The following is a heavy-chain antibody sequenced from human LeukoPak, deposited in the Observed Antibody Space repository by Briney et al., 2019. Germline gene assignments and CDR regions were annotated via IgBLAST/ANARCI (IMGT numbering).Heavy chain of an antibody. J-gene: IGHJ5*02. V-gene: IGHV4-59*01. CDR2: ISYIGTT. Sequence: SETLSLTCAVSGGSISNYYWSWIRQPPGKGLEWIGYISYIGTTNYNPSLKSRVTISVDTSKNQFSLKLNSVTAADTAVYYCARSTDHLLLDSWFDPWGQGTLVTVSS. CDR1: GGSISNYY. CDR3: ARSTDHLLLDSWFDP. D-gene: IGHD1-1*01.